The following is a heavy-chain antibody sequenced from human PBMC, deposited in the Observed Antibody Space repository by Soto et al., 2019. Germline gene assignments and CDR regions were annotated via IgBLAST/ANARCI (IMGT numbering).Heavy chain of an antibody. D-gene: IGHD6-19*01. J-gene: IGHJ4*02. V-gene: IGHV1-8*01. CDR3: ARSVEWLASFDY. CDR1: GYTFTSYD. Sequence: QVQLVQSGAEVKKPGASVKVSCKASGYTFTSYDIHWVRQATGQGLEWMGWMNPNSGNTGYAHKFQGRVTMTRNTSISTAYMELSSLRSDDTAVYYCARSVEWLASFDYWGQGTLVTVSS. CDR2: MNPNSGNT.